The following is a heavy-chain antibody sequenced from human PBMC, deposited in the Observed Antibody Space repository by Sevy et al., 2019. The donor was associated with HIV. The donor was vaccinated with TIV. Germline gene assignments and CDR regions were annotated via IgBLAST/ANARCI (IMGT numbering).Heavy chain of an antibody. Sequence: SGPTLVKPTQTLTLTCTFSGFSLSTSGVGVGWIRQPPGKALEWLALIYWNDDKRYSLSLKSRFTITQDTSKNQVVLTMTNMDPVDTAAYYCAHISSIPYSSSWYDFDYWGQGTLVTVSS. D-gene: IGHD6-13*01. V-gene: IGHV2-5*01. J-gene: IGHJ4*02. CDR2: IYWNDDK. CDR3: AHISSIPYSSSWYDFDY. CDR1: GFSLSTSGVG.